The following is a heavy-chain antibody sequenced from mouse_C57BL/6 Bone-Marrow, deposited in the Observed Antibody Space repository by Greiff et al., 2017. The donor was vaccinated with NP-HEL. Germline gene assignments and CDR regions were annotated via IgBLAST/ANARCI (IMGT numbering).Heavy chain of an antibody. CDR3: ARTYGGSSYGRFAY. V-gene: IGHV1-22*01. J-gene: IGHJ3*01. CDR1: GYTFTDYN. D-gene: IGHD1-1*01. CDR2: INPNNGGT. Sequence: EVQLKESGPELVKPGASVKMSCKASGYTFTDYNMHWVKQSHGKSLEWIGYINPNNGGTSYNQKFKGKATLTVNKSSSTAYMELRSLTSEDSAVYYCARTYGGSSYGRFAYWGQGTLVTVSA.